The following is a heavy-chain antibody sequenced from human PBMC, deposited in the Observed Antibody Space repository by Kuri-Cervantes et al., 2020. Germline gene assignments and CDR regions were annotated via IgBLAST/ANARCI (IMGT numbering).Heavy chain of an antibody. Sequence: GSLRLSCTVSGGSIGSYYWSWIRQPPGKGLEWIGYIYYSGSTNYNPSLKSRVTISADSSKNQFSLNLSSVTAADTAVYYCAREIDYGDYGWFDSWGQGTLVTVSS. CDR1: GGSIGSYY. D-gene: IGHD4-17*01. J-gene: IGHJ5*01. CDR3: AREIDYGDYGWFDS. V-gene: IGHV4-59*01. CDR2: IYYSGST.